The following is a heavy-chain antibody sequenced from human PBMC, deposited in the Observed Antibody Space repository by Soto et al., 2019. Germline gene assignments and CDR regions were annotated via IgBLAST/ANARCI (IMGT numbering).Heavy chain of an antibody. J-gene: IGHJ4*02. CDR1: GYTFTGFS. V-gene: IGHV1-3*01. Sequence: ASVKVSCKASGYTFTGFSLHWVRQAPGQRLEWMGWINAGSGNTKYSQKFQGRVTITRDTSASTAYMELSSLTSEDTAVYYCAGDLWVRESFRYYFDYWGQGTLVTVSS. CDR2: INAGSGNT. CDR3: AGDLWVRESFRYYFDY. D-gene: IGHD3-10*01.